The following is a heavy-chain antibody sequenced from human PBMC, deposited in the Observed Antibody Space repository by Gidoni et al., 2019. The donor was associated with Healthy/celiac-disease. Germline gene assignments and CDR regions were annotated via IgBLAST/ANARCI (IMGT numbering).Heavy chain of an antibody. CDR1: GFTSSNAW. V-gene: IGHV3-15*07. D-gene: IGHD3-3*01. CDR2: IKSKTDGGTT. CDR3: TTDQVHSYYDFWSGSY. J-gene: IGHJ4*02. Sequence: EVQLVESGGGLVKPGGSLRLSCAASGFTSSNAWMNWVRQAPGKGLEWVGRIKSKTDGGTTDYAAPVKGRFTISRDDSKNTLYLQMNSLKTEDTAVYYCTTDQVHSYYDFWSGSYWGQGTLVTVSS.